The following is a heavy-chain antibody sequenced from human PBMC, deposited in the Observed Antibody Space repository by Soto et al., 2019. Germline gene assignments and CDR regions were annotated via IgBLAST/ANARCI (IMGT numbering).Heavy chain of an antibody. V-gene: IGHV1-24*01. CDR2: FDPEDGET. CDR1: GYTLTELS. D-gene: IGHD2-2*02. J-gene: IGHJ6*02. Sequence: ASVKVSCQVSGYTLTELSVHWVRQAPGKGLEWMGGFDPEDGETIYAQKFQGRVTMTEDTSTDTAYMELSSLRSEDTAVYYCATIGYCSSTSCYKYPDYYYGMDVWGQGTTVTVSS. CDR3: ATIGYCSSTSCYKYPDYYYGMDV.